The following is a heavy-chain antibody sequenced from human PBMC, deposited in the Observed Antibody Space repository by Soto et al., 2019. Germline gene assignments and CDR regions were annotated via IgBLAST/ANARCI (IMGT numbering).Heavy chain of an antibody. CDR3: ARGIKDEPTNWFDP. J-gene: IGHJ5*02. D-gene: IGHD2-15*01. CDR1: GGSISSGGYY. CDR2: IYSSGST. V-gene: IGHV4-31*03. Sequence: QVQLQESGPGLVKPSQTLSLTCTVSGGSISSGGYYWSWIRQHPGKGLEWIGYIYSSGSTYYNPSLKSRVTISVDTSKNQFSLKLSSVTAADTAVYYCARGIKDEPTNWFDPWGQGTLVTVSS.